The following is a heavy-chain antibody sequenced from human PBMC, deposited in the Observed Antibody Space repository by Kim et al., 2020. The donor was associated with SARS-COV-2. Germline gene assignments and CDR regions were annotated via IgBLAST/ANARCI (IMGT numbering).Heavy chain of an antibody. CDR2: GHT. CDR3: ARPFLGGLDV. J-gene: IGHJ6*02. V-gene: IGHV1-8*01. Sequence: GHTEKAQKFQGRVTMTRDTTTRTAYMELSSLRSDDTAVYFCARPFLGGLDVWGQGTTVTVSS.